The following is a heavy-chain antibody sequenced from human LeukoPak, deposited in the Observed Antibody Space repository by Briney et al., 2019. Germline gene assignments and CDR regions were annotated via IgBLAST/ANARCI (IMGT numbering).Heavy chain of an antibody. J-gene: IGHJ4*02. V-gene: IGHV3-74*01. D-gene: IGHD3-22*01. Sequence: PGGSLRLSCAASGLTFSSHWMHWVRQAPGKGLVWVSRITNDGSSTTYADSVKGRFTISRDNAKNMLYLQVNSLRAEDTAVYYCARDAGRYYYDSSHFDYWGQGTLVTVSS. CDR1: GLTFSSHW. CDR3: ARDAGRYYYDSSHFDY. CDR2: ITNDGSST.